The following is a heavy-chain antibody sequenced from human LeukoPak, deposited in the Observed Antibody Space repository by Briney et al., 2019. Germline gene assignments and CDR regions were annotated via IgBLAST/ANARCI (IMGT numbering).Heavy chain of an antibody. J-gene: IGHJ4*02. CDR3: RGSGSYSVHIDY. CDR1: GYTLTELS. D-gene: IGHD1-26*01. V-gene: IGHV1-24*01. Sequence: ASVKVSCKVSGYTLTELSMHWVRQAPGKGLEWMGGFDPEDGETIYAQKFQGRVTMTEDTSTDTAYMELSSLRSEDTAVYYCRGSGSYSVHIDYWGQGTLVTASS. CDR2: FDPEDGET.